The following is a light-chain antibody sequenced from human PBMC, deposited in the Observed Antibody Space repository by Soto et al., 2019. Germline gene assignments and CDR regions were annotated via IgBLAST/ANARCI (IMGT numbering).Light chain of an antibody. J-gene: IGKJ1*01. CDR2: GAS. Sequence: EIMMTQAPATLSVSPGERATLSGRASQGVSSNLAWYQQKPGQAPRLLIYGASTRATGIPAKFSGGGSGTEFTLTISSLQSEDFAIYYCQQYKNGWTFGQGTKVDIK. CDR1: QGVSSN. CDR3: QQYKNGWT. V-gene: IGKV3-15*01.